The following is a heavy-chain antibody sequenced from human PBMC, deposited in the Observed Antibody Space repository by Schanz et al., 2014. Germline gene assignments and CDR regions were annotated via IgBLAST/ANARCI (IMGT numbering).Heavy chain of an antibody. J-gene: IGHJ4*02. CDR3: ARGRTFDY. V-gene: IGHV1-8*01. Sequence: QVQLVQSGAELRKPGTSVKVSCKTSGYTFTSYDINWVRQAPGQGLEWLGWMNPNSGNPGFAQKFRGRVTMTRNTSMSTAYIELHILTSEDTAVYYCARGRTFDYWGQGTLXTVSS. CDR1: GYTFTSYD. CDR2: MNPNSGNP.